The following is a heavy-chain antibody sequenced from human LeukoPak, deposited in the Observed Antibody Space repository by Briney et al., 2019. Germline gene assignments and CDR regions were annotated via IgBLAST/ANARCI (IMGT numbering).Heavy chain of an antibody. V-gene: IGHV4-39*07. D-gene: IGHD3-3*01. J-gene: IGHJ5*02. CDR2: IYYSGST. CDR3: ARGRLRKNWFDP. CDR1: DGSISSSSYY. Sequence: SETLSLTCTVSDGSISSSSYYWGWIRQPPGKGLEWIGSIYYSGSTYYNPSLKSRVTISVDTSKNQFSLKLSSVTAADTAVYYCARGRLRKNWFDPWGQGTLVTVPS.